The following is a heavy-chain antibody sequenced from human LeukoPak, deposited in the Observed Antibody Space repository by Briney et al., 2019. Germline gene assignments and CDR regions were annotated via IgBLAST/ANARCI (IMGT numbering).Heavy chain of an antibody. Sequence: GGSLRLSCAASGFTFSSYWTSWVRQAPGKGLEWVANIKQDGSEKYYVDSVKGRFTISRDNAKNSLYLQMNSLRAEDTAVYYCARGTGDYEYYFDYWGQGTLVTVSS. CDR3: ARGTGDYEYYFDY. CDR2: IKQDGSEK. D-gene: IGHD4-17*01. V-gene: IGHV3-7*01. CDR1: GFTFSSYW. J-gene: IGHJ4*02.